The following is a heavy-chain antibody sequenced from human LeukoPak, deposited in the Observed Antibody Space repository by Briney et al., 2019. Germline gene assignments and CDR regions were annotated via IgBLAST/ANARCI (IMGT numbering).Heavy chain of an antibody. CDR3: ARSRYCSGSSCYSDY. Sequence: PGGSLRLSCTASGFTFTTYWMTWVRQAPGKGLEWVASIMQDGSETYYVDSVKGRFTISRDNAKNSLYLQMNSLRAEDTAVYFCARSRYCSGSSCYSDYWGQGTLVTVAS. CDR1: GFTFTTYW. CDR2: IMQDGSET. J-gene: IGHJ4*02. V-gene: IGHV3-7*01. D-gene: IGHD2-15*01.